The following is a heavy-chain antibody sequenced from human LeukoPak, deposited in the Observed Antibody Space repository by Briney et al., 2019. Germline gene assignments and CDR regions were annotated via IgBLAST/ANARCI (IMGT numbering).Heavy chain of an antibody. V-gene: IGHV3-11*01. CDR1: GFTFSDYY. CDR3: ARVRGSYSSDY. CDR2: ISKDGRTM. J-gene: IGHJ4*02. D-gene: IGHD5-12*01. Sequence: GGSLRLSCAASGFTFSDYYMSWIRQAPGKGLEWVSLISKDGRTMSYADSAKGRFTISRDNAKNSLYLQMNSLTADDTAVYFCARVRGSYSSDYWGQGTLVTVSS.